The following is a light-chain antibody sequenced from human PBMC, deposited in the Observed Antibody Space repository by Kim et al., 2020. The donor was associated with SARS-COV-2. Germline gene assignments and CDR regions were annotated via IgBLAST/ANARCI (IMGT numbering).Light chain of an antibody. Sequence: SVCPGERAYLACMASQSVSSCLAWYQQKPGQAPRLLIDDASNRATGIPARFSGSRSGTGFTLTISSLEPEDFAVYYCQQHGNWLTFGGGTKVDIK. J-gene: IGKJ4*01. CDR2: DAS. CDR3: QQHGNWLT. V-gene: IGKV3-11*01. CDR1: QSVSSC.